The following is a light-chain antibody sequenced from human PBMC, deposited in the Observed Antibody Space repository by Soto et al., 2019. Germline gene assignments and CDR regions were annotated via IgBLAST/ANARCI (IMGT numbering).Light chain of an antibody. CDR1: SSDVGGYNY. CDR2: EVS. V-gene: IGLV2-14*01. J-gene: IGLJ1*01. Sequence: QSALTQPASVSGSPGQSITISCTGTSSDVGGYNYVSWYQQHPGKAPKLMIYEVSNRPSGVSNRFSGSKSGNTASLTISGLQAEDEADYYCSSYTSSSRYVFGTGTKGTAL. CDR3: SSYTSSSRYV.